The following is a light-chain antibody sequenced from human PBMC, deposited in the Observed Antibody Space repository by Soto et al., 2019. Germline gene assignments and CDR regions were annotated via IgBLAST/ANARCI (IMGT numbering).Light chain of an antibody. J-gene: IGKJ1*01. V-gene: IGKV1-5*03. CDR2: KAS. Sequence: SQRIKSPYTLSAFVGDRVTINCRASQSISSWLAWYQQKPGKAPKLLIYKASSLESGVPSRFSGSGSGTEFTLTISSLQPDDFATYYCQQYNSYSQTFGQGTKVDIK. CDR3: QQYNSYSQT. CDR1: QSISSW.